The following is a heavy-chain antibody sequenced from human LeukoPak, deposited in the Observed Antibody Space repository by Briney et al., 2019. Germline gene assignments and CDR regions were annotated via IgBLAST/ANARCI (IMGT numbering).Heavy chain of an antibody. D-gene: IGHD2-21*01. V-gene: IGHV3-23*01. CDR2: ISGSGGST. CDR3: AKESSVVVIATLDY. J-gene: IGHJ4*02. Sequence: GGSLRLSCAASGFTFSSYAMSWVRKAPGKGLEWVSAISGSGGSTYYADSVKGRFTISRDNSKNTLYLQMNSLRAEDTAVYYCAKESSVVVIATLDYWGQGTLVTVSS. CDR1: GFTFSSYA.